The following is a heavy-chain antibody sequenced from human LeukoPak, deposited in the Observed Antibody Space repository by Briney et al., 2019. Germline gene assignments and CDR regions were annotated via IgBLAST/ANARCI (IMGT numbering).Heavy chain of an antibody. D-gene: IGHD2-2*01. V-gene: IGHV4-4*07. J-gene: IGHJ6*03. CDR3: ARVSSAADYYYYMDV. CDR1: GGSISSYY. Sequence: PSETLSLTCTVSGGSISSYYWSWIRQPAGKGLEWIGRIYTSGSTNYNSSLKSRVTMSVDTSKNQFSLKLSSVTAADTAVYYCARVSSAADYYYYMDVWGKGTTVTIS. CDR2: IYTSGST.